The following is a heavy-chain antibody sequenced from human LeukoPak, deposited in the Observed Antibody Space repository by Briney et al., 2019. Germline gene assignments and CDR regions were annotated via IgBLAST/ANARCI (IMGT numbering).Heavy chain of an antibody. D-gene: IGHD1-26*01. CDR2: IYYSGIT. J-gene: IGHJ4*02. CDR3: ARYSGMGYSPGTYSNS. Sequence: PSETLSLTCTVSGASLSGSSHYFWGWIRQTPGKGLGWIWSIYYSGITYYTPSLKSRLTIARDKSSNQFSLKLSSVSAADTAVYYCARYSGMGYSPGTYSNSWGQGTRVTVSS. CDR1: GASLSGSSHYF. V-gene: IGHV4-39*01.